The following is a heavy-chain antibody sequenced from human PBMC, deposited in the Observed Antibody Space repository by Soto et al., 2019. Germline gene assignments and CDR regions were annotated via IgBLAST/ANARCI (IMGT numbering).Heavy chain of an antibody. D-gene: IGHD2-2*03. Sequence: GGSLRLSCAASGFTFSSYSMNWVRQAPGKGLEWVSSISSSSSYIYYADSVKGRFTISRDNAKNSLYLQMNSLRAEDTAVYYCARVALDIVVHVNYYYYYYYMDVWGKGTTVTVSS. CDR1: GFTFSSYS. CDR3: ARVALDIVVHVNYYYYYYYMDV. V-gene: IGHV3-21*01. CDR2: ISSSSSYI. J-gene: IGHJ6*03.